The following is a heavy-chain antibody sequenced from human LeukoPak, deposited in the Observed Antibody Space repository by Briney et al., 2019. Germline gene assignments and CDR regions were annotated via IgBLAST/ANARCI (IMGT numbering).Heavy chain of an antibody. Sequence: GGTLRLSCAASGFTFSNYGMSWVRQAPGKGLEWVSAISGSGGSTYYADSVKGRFTISRDNSKNTLYLQMNSLRAEDTAVYYCAKDQDSSGWYDYWGQGTLVTVSS. D-gene: IGHD6-19*01. CDR2: ISGSGGST. CDR3: AKDQDSSGWYDY. CDR1: GFTFSNYG. V-gene: IGHV3-23*01. J-gene: IGHJ4*02.